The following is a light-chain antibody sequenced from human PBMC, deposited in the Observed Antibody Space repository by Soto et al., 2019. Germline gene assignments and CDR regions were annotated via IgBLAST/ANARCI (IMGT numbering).Light chain of an antibody. CDR3: MQALQSPIT. V-gene: IGKV2-28*01. CDR1: QSLLHSNGYNY. Sequence: DIVMTQSPLSLPVTPGEPASISCRSSQSLLHSNGYNYLDWYLQKPGQSPQVLIYLGSNRASGVPDRFSGSGSGTDFTLKISRVEAEDAGVYYCMQALQSPITFGQGTRLEIK. J-gene: IGKJ5*01. CDR2: LGS.